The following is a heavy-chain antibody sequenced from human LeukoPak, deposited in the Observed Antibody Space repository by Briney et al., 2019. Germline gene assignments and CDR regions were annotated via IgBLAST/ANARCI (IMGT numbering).Heavy chain of an antibody. CDR2: FDPEDGET. D-gene: IGHD3-22*01. V-gene: IGHV1-24*01. J-gene: IGHJ4*02. CDR1: GYTLTELS. Sequence: ASVKVSCKVSGYTLTELSMHWVRQAPGKGLEWMGGFDPEDGETIYAQKFQGRVTITADESTSTAYMELSSLRSEDTAVYYCARSYDSSGYEFYYFDYWGQGTLVTVSS. CDR3: ARSYDSSGYEFYYFDY.